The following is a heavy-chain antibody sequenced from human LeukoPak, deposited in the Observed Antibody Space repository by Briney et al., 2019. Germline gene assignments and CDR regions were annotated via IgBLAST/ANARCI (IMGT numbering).Heavy chain of an antibody. Sequence: GESLKISCEASGYSFTTYWIGWVRQMPGKGLEWMGIICPGDSDTRYSPSFQSQVTISADKSTSTAYLQWSSLKASDTAMYYCAKSNGGGATHSWGQGTLVTVST. CDR2: ICPGDSDT. J-gene: IGHJ4*02. CDR1: GYSFTTYW. CDR3: AKSNGGGATHS. D-gene: IGHD1-26*01. V-gene: IGHV5-51*01.